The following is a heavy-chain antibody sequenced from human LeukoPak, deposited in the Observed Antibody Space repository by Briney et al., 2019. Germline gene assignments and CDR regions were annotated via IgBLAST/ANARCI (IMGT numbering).Heavy chain of an antibody. CDR1: VGSFTTYI. V-gene: IGHV1-69*05. J-gene: IGHJ4*02. CDR2: IVPVSGTT. D-gene: IGHD1-1*01. Sequence: SVKVSCKASVGSFTTYIITWVRRAPGQGLEWMGRIVPVSGTTQYAQNFQGRVTITTDDSATTAYMELSSLRPEDTAVYYCARELGSTGSSVYWGQGTLVTVSS. CDR3: ARELGSTGSSVY.